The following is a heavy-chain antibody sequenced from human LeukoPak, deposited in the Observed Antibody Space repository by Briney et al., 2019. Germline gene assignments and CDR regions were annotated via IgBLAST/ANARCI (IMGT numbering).Heavy chain of an antibody. J-gene: IGHJ4*02. D-gene: IGHD4-17*01. Sequence: GGSLRLSCAVSGFSVRTNFMSWVRQAPGKGLEWVSVIYTGGGTDHADSVKGRFTISRDNAKNSLYLQMNSLRAEDTAVYYCARDGHDYGDGGGWSQGTLVTVSS. CDR2: IYTGGGT. CDR3: ARDGHDYGDGGG. CDR1: GFSVRTNF. V-gene: IGHV3-53*01.